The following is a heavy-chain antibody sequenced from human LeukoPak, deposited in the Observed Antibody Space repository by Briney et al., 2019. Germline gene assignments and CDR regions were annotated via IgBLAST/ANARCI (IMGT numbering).Heavy chain of an antibody. D-gene: IGHD6-13*01. J-gene: IGHJ4*02. CDR3: AREGIAAGFDY. Sequence: GGSVRLSCAASGFTHDEYGMSWVHQAPGKGLEWVSGINWYGGSTGHADSVKGRFTISRDNAKNSLYLHMNSLRAEDTDLYYCAREGIAAGFDYWGQGTLVTVSS. CDR1: GFTHDEYG. CDR2: INWYGGST. V-gene: IGHV3-20*04.